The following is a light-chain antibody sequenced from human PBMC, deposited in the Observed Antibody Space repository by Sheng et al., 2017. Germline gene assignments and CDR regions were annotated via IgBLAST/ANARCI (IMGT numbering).Light chain of an antibody. CDR3: QQYGGSRT. J-gene: IGKJ1*01. V-gene: IGKV3-20*01. CDR2: DAS. CDR1: QRISSNY. Sequence: EIVLTQSPGTLSLSPGERATLSCRVSQRISSNYLAWYQQKPGQAPRLLIYDASSRATGIPDRFSGSGSGTDFTLTISRLEPEDFAVYYCQQYGGSRTFGQGTKVEIK.